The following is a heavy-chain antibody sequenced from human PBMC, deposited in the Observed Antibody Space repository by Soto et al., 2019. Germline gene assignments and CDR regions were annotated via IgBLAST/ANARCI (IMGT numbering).Heavy chain of an antibody. CDR2: IPYDGSNK. V-gene: IGHV3-30*18. D-gene: IGHD5-18*01. J-gene: IGHJ4*02. CDR1: GFTFSSYG. CDR3: AKDLYSYGYTFVV. Sequence: PGGSLRLSCAASGFTFSSYGMHWVRQAPGKGLEWVAVIPYDGSNKYYADSVKGRFTISRDNSKSTLYLQMNSLRAEDTAVYHWAKDLYSYGYTFVVWGPGTRVTVSS.